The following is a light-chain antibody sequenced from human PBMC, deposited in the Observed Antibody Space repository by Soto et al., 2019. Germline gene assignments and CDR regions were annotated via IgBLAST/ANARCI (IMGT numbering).Light chain of an antibody. V-gene: IGLV1-40*01. CDR3: SSYAGGNNIMV. CDR1: SSSIGAGYD. Sequence: QSVLTQPPSVSGAPGQRVTISCAGGSSSIGAGYDVHWYQQLPGTAPKLLIYGNFNRPSGVPDRFSGSKSGTSASLAITGLQAGDEADYFCSSYAGGNNIMVFGGGTKVTVL. J-gene: IGLJ2*01. CDR2: GNF.